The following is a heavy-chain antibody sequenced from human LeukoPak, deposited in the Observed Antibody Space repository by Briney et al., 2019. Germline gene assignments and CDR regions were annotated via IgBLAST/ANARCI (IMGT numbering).Heavy chain of an antibody. J-gene: IGHJ4*02. CDR1: GGSFSGYY. D-gene: IGHD3-3*01. CDR2: IYYSGST. Sequence: PSETLSLTCAVYGGSFSGYYWSWIRQPPGKGLEWIGYIYYSGSTNYNPSLKSRVTISVDTSKNQFSLKLSSVTAADTAVYYCVRHAAGFWSGYYIFDYWGQGTLVTVSS. CDR3: VRHAAGFWSGYYIFDY. V-gene: IGHV4-59*08.